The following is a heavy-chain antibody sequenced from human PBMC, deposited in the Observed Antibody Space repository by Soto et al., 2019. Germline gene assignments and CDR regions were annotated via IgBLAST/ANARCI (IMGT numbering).Heavy chain of an antibody. V-gene: IGHV4-30-4*01. CDR1: GGSITSDEDY. D-gene: IGHD5-18*01. Sequence: SETLSLTCSVSGGSITSDEDYWTWIRQSPGKGLEWIGYISNSGSTGYNPSLKTRLSMSVDRSKNQFTLRLTSVTAADTAVYFCATESGSTYGYFDHWGQGTQVTVSS. J-gene: IGHJ4*02. CDR2: ISNSGST. CDR3: ATESGSTYGYFDH.